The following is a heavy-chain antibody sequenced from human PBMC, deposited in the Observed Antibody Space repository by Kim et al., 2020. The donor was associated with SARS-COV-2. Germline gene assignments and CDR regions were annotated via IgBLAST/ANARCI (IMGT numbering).Heavy chain of an antibody. CDR1: GFTFSTYW. V-gene: IGHV3-74*01. CDR2: ISGDGSIT. D-gene: IGHD1-1*01. Sequence: GGSLRLSCAASGFTFSTYWMHWVRQAPGKGLVWVSRISGDGSITSYADSVKGRFTISRDNAENTVNLQMNTLRAEDTAVYYCARHYTNNWPDYWGQGTLVTVSS. J-gene: IGHJ4*02. CDR3: ARHYTNNWPDY.